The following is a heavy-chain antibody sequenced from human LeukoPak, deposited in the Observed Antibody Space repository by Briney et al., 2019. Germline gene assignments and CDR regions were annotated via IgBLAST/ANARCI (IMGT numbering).Heavy chain of an antibody. CDR1: GGSISSGSYY. CDR2: IYTSGST. CDR3: ARDTYYYDSSGYLGYYYYYMDV. Sequence: SETLSLTCTVSGGSISSGSYYWCWIRQPAGKGLEWIGRIYTSGSTNYNPSLKSRVTISVDTSKNQFSLKLSSVTAADTAVYYCARDTYYYDSSGYLGYYYYYMDVWGKGTTVTVSS. J-gene: IGHJ6*03. V-gene: IGHV4-61*02. D-gene: IGHD3-22*01.